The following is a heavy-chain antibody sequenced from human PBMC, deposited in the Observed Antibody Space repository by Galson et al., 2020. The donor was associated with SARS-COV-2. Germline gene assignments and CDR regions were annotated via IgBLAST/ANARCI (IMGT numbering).Heavy chain of an antibody. CDR3: ARLPKTITIFGVVIPNWYFDL. J-gene: IGHJ2*01. CDR1: GGSISSYY. Sequence: SGTLSLTCTVSGGSISSYYWSWIRQPPGKGLEWIGYIYYSGSTNYNPSLKSRVTISVDTSKNQFSLKLSSVTAADTAVYYCARLPKTITIFGVVIPNWYFDLWGRGTLVTVSS. V-gene: IGHV4-59*01. D-gene: IGHD3-3*01. CDR2: IYYSGST.